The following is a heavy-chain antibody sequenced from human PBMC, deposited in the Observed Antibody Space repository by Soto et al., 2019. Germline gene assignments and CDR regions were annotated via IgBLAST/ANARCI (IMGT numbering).Heavy chain of an antibody. V-gene: IGHV3-74*01. D-gene: IGHD1-1*01. CDR1: GFIFSNYW. CDR3: AKDLTWNQADY. J-gene: IGHJ4*02. CDR2: ISNDGIVT. Sequence: GGSLRLSCEASGFIFSNYWMHWFRQAPGTGLVWVSRISNDGIVTTYADFVKGRFTISRDNAKNTLYLQMNSLTAEDTAVYYCAKDLTWNQADYWGQGALVTVSS.